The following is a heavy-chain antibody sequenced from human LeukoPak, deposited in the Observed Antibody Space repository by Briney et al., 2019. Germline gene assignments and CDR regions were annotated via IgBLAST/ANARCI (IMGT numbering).Heavy chain of an antibody. CDR2: IRYDGSNK. D-gene: IGHD5-18*01. CDR1: GFTFSSYG. J-gene: IGHJ4*02. CDR3: AKERDTAMVTIDY. V-gene: IGHV3-30*02. Sequence: GGSLKLSCAASGFTFSSYGMHWVRQAPGKGLEWVAFIRYDGSNKYYSDSVKGRFTISRDNSKNTLYLQMNSLRAEDTAVYYCAKERDTAMVTIDYWGQGTLVTVSS.